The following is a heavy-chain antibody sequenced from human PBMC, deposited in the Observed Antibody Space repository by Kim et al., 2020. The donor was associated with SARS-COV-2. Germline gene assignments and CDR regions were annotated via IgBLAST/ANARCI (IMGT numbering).Heavy chain of an antibody. J-gene: IGHJ4*02. Sequence: YAQKFPGRVPITADESTSTAYMELSSLRSEDTAVYYCASGRSRDGYPFDYWGQGTLVTVSS. V-gene: IGHV1-69*01. D-gene: IGHD5-12*01. CDR3: ASGRSRDGYPFDY.